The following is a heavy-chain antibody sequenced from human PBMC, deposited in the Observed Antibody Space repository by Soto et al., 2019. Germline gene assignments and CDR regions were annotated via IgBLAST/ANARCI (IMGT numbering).Heavy chain of an antibody. CDR2: IMPIFGTT. CDR1: GGTFTSLP. CDR3: AMIEYSSGSDY. J-gene: IGHJ4*02. Sequence: AASVKVSCKASGGTFTSLPIAWVRQAPGQGLEWVGGIMPIFGTTKYAQKFRDRVTIYADESTSTAYMELSSLRFEDTAVYYCAMIEYSSGSDYWGQGTLVTVSS. V-gene: IGHV1-69*13. D-gene: IGHD6-19*01.